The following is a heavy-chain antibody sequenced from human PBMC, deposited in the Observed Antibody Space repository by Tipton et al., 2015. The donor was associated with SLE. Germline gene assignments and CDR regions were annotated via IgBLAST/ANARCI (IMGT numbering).Heavy chain of an antibody. D-gene: IGHD2-2*01. CDR3: ARGRSTSLPMDV. J-gene: IGHJ6*03. Sequence: TLSLTCAVYGGSFSGYYWSWIRQPPGKGLEWIGEISHSGSTNYNPSLKSRVTISVDTSKNQFSLKLSSVTAADTAVYYCARGRSTSLPMDVWGKGTTVTVSS. V-gene: IGHV4-34*01. CDR1: GGSFSGYY. CDR2: ISHSGST.